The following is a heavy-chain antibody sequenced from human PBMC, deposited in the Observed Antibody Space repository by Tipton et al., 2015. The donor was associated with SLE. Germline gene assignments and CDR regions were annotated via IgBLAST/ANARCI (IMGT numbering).Heavy chain of an antibody. J-gene: IGHJ3*01. CDR2: IYYSGTT. CDR1: GDSISGQY. V-gene: IGHV4-59*11. CDR3: ARDRDYYDSSGLLLEGFDV. D-gene: IGHD3-22*01. Sequence: TLSLTCNVSGDSISGQYWSWIRQPPGKGLEWIGYIYYSGTTNYNPSLKSRVTISVDTSKNHFSLKLSSVTAADTAVYYCARDRDYYDSSGLLLEGFDVWGQGTIVTVSS.